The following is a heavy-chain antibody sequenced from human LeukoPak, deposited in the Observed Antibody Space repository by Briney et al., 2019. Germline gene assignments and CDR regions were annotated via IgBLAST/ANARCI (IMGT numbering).Heavy chain of an antibody. V-gene: IGHV3-30*18. CDR2: ISYDGGNK. D-gene: IGHD6-19*01. Sequence: GALRLSCAASGFTFSSYAMSWVRQAPGKGLEWVAVISYDGGNKYYADSVKGRFTISRDDSKNTLYLQMNGLRAEDTAVYYCAKDRGSGYLDYWGQGTLVTVSS. CDR3: AKDRGSGYLDY. CDR1: GFTFSSYA. J-gene: IGHJ4*02.